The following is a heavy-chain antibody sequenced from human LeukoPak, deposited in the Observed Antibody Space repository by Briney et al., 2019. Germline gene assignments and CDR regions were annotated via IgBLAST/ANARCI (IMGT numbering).Heavy chain of an antibody. V-gene: IGHV3-21*01. Sequence: PGRSLRLSCAASGFTFSSYSMNWVRQAPGKGLEWVSSISSSVSYIYYADSVKGRFTISRDNDKNSLYLQMNSLRAEDTAVYYCARDYYGSGSYYYYYYGMDVWGQGTTVTVSS. D-gene: IGHD3-10*01. CDR1: GFTFSSYS. CDR3: ARDYYGSGSYYYYYYGMDV. CDR2: ISSSVSYI. J-gene: IGHJ6*02.